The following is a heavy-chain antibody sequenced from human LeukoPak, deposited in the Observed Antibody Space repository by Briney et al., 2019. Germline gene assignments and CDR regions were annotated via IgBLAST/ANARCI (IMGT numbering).Heavy chain of an antibody. V-gene: IGHV3-21*01. J-gene: IGHJ3*02. CDR1: GFRFSNSA. CDR3: AKDLKRIGSLWGSYASFDALDI. CDR2: IGDPNSYK. Sequence: PGGSLRLSCATSGFRFSNSAFNWVRQAPGKGLEWVSSIGDPNSYKYYADSVRGRFTVSRDNAKNLVFLQMNSLRADDTAVYYCAKDLKRIGSLWGSYASFDALDIWGQGTMVTVSS. D-gene: IGHD1-26*01.